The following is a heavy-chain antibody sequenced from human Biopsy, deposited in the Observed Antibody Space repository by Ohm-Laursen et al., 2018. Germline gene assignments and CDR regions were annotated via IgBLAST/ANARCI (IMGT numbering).Heavy chain of an antibody. CDR2: IYSGGNT. V-gene: IGHV4-61*01. Sequence: TLSLTYTVSGDSLTSGPENWSWIRQSPGQGLEYIGFIYSGGNTNYNPSLKNRVAMSVDTSKNQFYLKLYSVTAADTAVYYCARGRRTSGWPYFDNWGQGALVIVSP. CDR1: GDSLTSGPEN. D-gene: IGHD6-19*01. J-gene: IGHJ4*02. CDR3: ARGRRTSGWPYFDN.